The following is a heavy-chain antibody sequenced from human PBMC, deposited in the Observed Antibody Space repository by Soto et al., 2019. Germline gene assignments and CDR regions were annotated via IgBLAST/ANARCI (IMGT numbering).Heavy chain of an antibody. Sequence: PSETLSLTCAVSGGSISSSNWWSWVRQPPGKGLEWIGEIYHSGSTNYNPSLKSRVTISVAKSKNQFSLKLSSVTAADTAVYYCATERVSRGYYSSFDHWGQGTLVTVSS. CDR3: ATERVSRGYYSSFDH. D-gene: IGHD3-22*01. CDR2: IYHSGST. J-gene: IGHJ4*02. V-gene: IGHV4-4*02. CDR1: GGSISSSNW.